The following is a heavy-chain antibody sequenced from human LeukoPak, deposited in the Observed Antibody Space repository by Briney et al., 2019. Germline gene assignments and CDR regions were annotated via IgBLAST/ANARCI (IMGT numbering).Heavy chain of an antibody. CDR2: ISGIDSTI. J-gene: IGHJ4*02. V-gene: IGHV3-48*02. Sequence: GGSLRLSCAASGFTFSTYNMNWVRQAPGKGLEWVSYISGIDSTIYYADSVKGRFTISRDNAKNSLYLQMNSLRDEDTAVYYCARESTVGATGGLIYYFDYWGQGTLVTVSS. CDR1: GFTFSTYN. CDR3: ARESTVGATGGLIYYFDY. D-gene: IGHD1-26*01.